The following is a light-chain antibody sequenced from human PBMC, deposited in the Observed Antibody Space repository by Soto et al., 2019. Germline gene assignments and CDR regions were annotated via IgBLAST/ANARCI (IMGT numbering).Light chain of an antibody. CDR2: WAS. Sequence: DIVMTQSPDSLAVSLGERATINCKSSQSVLYSSNERNYLAWYQQKPGQPPKLLIYWASTRESGVPDRISGSGSGTDFTLIISSLQAEDVAVYYCQQYYCIPYTFGQGTKLEIK. J-gene: IGKJ2*01. CDR3: QQYYCIPYT. V-gene: IGKV4-1*01. CDR1: QSVLYSSNERNY.